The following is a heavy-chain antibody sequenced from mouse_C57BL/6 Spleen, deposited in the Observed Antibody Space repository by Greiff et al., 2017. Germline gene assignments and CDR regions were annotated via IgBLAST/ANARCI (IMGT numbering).Heavy chain of an antibody. CDR2: INPSSGYT. CDR1: GYTFTSYT. V-gene: IGHV1-4*01. D-gene: IGHD2-10*02. CDR3: ARMGYGTGFAY. J-gene: IGHJ3*01. Sequence: VQLQQSGAELARPGASVKMSCKASGYTFTSYTMHWVKQRPGQGLEWIGYINPSSGYTKYNQKFKDKATLTADKSSSTAYMQLSSLTSEDSAVYYGARMGYGTGFAYWGQGTLVTVSA.